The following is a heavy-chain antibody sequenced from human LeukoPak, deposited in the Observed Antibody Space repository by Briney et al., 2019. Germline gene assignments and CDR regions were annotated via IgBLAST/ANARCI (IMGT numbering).Heavy chain of an antibody. CDR2: ISGSGGGT. Sequence: GGSLGLSCAASGFTFSTYAMNWVRQAPGKGLEWVSLISGSGGGTYYAASVKGRFTISRDNSKNTLYLQMNSLGAEDTAVYYCAKTSYSRGMDVWGQGIPVAVSS. CDR3: AKTSYSRGMDV. V-gene: IGHV3-23*01. D-gene: IGHD3-10*01. CDR1: GFTFSTYA. J-gene: IGHJ6*02.